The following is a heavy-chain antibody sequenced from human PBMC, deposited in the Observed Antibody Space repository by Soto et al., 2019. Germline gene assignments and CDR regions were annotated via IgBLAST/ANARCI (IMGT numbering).Heavy chain of an antibody. Sequence: EVQLVESGGGLVQPGRSLRLSCAASGFTFDDYAMHWVRQAPGKGLEWVSGISWNSGSIGYADSVKGRFTISRDKAKNSLYLQMNSLRAEDTALYYCAKDMQGGYCSSTSCYNDYYYYGMDVWGQGTTVTVSS. CDR3: AKDMQGGYCSSTSCYNDYYYYGMDV. D-gene: IGHD2-2*02. V-gene: IGHV3-9*01. J-gene: IGHJ6*02. CDR1: GFTFDDYA. CDR2: ISWNSGSI.